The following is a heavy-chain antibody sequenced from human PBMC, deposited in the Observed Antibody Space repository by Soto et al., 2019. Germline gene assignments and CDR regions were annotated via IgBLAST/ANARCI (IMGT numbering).Heavy chain of an antibody. CDR3: ARSGLEGSSWNIFYYYYGMDV. V-gene: IGHV1-2*02. Sequence: GASVKVSCKASGYTFTSYAMHWVRQAPGQRLEWMGWINPNSGGTNYAQKFQGRVTMTRDTSISTAYMELSRLRSDDTAVYYCARSGLEGSSWNIFYYYYGMDVWGQGTTVTVSS. D-gene: IGHD6-13*01. CDR2: INPNSGGT. J-gene: IGHJ6*02. CDR1: GYTFTSYA.